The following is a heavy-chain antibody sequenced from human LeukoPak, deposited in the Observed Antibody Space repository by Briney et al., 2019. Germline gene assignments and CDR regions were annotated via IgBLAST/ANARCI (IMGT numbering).Heavy chain of an antibody. CDR1: GFTFSSYG. CDR2: ISNDGSKI. J-gene: IGHJ4*02. D-gene: IGHD4-11*01. Sequence: GGSLRLSCAGSGFTFSSYGMHWVRQAPGKGPEWVAVISNDGSKIYYADSVKGRFTISRDNPRNTVYLQVDSLRPDDTAVYYCAQDRGGEQQLIQGFAYWGQGTLVTVSS. V-gene: IGHV3-30*18. CDR3: AQDRGGEQQLIQGFAY.